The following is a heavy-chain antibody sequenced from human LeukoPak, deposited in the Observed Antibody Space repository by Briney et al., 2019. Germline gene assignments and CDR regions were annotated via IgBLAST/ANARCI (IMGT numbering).Heavy chain of an antibody. D-gene: IGHD5-18*01. CDR2: IKKDGSEK. J-gene: IGHJ4*02. CDR1: GFTFSSNW. Sequence: GGSLRLSCAAYGFTFSSNWMSWVRQAQGKGLEWVANIKKDGSEKYYVDSVKGRFTISRDNAKNSLYLQMNSLRAEDTAVYYCARVPPGSYGSVIDYWGQGTLVTVSS. CDR3: ARVPPGSYGSVIDY. V-gene: IGHV3-7*03.